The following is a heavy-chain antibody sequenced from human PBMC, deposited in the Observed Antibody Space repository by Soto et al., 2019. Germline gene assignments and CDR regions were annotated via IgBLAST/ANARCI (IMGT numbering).Heavy chain of an antibody. D-gene: IGHD3-10*01. Sequence: ASVKVSCKASGYTFIDYGITWVRQAPGQGPEWMGWISISSANTHYEESLQGRVTMTSDKTNTAYMELWRLRSDDSAMYYCARSYNYGSYWYFDLCGRGTLVTVSS. CDR1: GYTFIDYG. V-gene: IGHV1-18*04. J-gene: IGHJ2*01. CDR3: ARSYNYGSYWYFDL. CDR2: ISISSANT.